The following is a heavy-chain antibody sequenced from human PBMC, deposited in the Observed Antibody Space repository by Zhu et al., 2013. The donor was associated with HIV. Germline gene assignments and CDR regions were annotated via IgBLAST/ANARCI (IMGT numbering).Heavy chain of an antibody. Sequence: QVHLVQSGAEVKKPGASVKVSCKASGYTFTSYGVSWVRQAPGQGLEWMGWISAHNGHTKYAQKLQDRVTMTTDTSTNTAYMELRSLRSDDTAVYYCARDRNHCSSTSCYTNGINWFDPWGQGTLVTVSS. CDR2: ISAHNGHT. D-gene: IGHD2-2*02. CDR1: GYTFTSYG. V-gene: IGHV1-18*01. J-gene: IGHJ5*02. CDR3: ARDRNHCSSTSCYTNGINWFDP.